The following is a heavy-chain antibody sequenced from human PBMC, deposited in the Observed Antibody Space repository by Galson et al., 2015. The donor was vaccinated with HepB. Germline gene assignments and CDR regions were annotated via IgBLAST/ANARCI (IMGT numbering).Heavy chain of an antibody. Sequence: SLRLSCAASGFTFSGYSMSWIRQAPGKGLEWVSFIRSSSSYTNYADSVKGRFTISRDNAKNSLYLQMNSLRAEDTAVYYCARCGSSGWVAYCGQGSLVTVSS. J-gene: IGHJ4*02. D-gene: IGHD6-19*01. CDR1: GFTFSGYS. CDR3: ARCGSSGWVAY. V-gene: IGHV3-11*06. CDR2: IRSSSSYT.